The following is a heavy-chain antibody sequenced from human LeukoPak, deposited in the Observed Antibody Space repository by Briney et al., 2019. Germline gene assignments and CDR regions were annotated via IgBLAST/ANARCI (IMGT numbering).Heavy chain of an antibody. V-gene: IGHV4-39*07. CDR2: IYYSGST. D-gene: IGHD3-10*01. CDR3: ARDPRLKRGVISEALNWFDP. CDR1: GFTFSSYG. Sequence: GSLRLSCAASGFTFSSYGMSWIRQPPGKGLEWIGSIYYSGSTYYNPSLKSRVTISVDTSKNQFSLKLSSVTAADTAVYYCARDPRLKRGVISEALNWFDPWGQGTLVTVSS. J-gene: IGHJ5*02.